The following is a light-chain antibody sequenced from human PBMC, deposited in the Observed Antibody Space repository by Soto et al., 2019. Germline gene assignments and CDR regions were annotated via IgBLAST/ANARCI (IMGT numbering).Light chain of an antibody. CDR1: QSISVW. CDR3: QQYNSYSPT. Sequence: DIQMTQSPSTLSASVGDRVTITCRASQSISVWLAWYQQKAGKAPNLLIYKASRLESGVPSRFSGSGSETEFTLTISGLQPSDSATYYCQQYNSYSPTVGQGTKVDSK. CDR2: KAS. V-gene: IGKV1-5*03. J-gene: IGKJ1*01.